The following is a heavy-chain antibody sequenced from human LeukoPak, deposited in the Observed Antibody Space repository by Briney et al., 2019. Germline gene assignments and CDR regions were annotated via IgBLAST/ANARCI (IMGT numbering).Heavy chain of an antibody. V-gene: IGHV3-21*04. J-gene: IGHJ4*02. D-gene: IGHD1-26*01. CDR1: GFTFSTYS. CDR2: ISSTSTYI. CDR3: AKDEGSATD. Sequence: PGGSLRLSCAASGFTFSTYSMSWVRQAPGKGLEWVSSISSTSTYIFYADSVKGRFTISKDNAKSSLYLQMNSLRAEDTAIYYCAKDEGSATDWGQGTLVTVSS.